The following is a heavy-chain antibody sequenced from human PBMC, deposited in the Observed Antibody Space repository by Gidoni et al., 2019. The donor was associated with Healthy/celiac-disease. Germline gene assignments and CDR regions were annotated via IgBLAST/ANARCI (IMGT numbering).Heavy chain of an antibody. CDR3: AREDLYGDYIDY. CDR1: GGSISSGGYY. Sequence: QVQLQEAGPGLEKPSQTLSLPCTVSGGSISSGGYYWSWIRQHPGKGLEWIGYIYYSGSTYYNPSLKSRVTISVDTSKNQFSLKLSSVTAADTAVYYCAREDLYGDYIDYWGQGTLVTVSS. D-gene: IGHD4-17*01. V-gene: IGHV4-31*03. CDR2: IYYSGST. J-gene: IGHJ4*02.